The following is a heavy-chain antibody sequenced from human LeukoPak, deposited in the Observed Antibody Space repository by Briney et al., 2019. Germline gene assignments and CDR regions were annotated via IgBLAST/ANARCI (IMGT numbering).Heavy chain of an antibody. V-gene: IGHV3-74*01. CDR1: GFTFSSYW. Sequence: GGSLRLSCAASGFTFSSYWMQWVRLAPGKGLVWVSRIYSDGATIDYADSVKSRFTISRDNAKNTLYLQMNSLSAEATAVYYCARDRGLVFDQWGQGTLVTVSS. J-gene: IGHJ4*02. CDR2: IYSDGATI. CDR3: ARDRGLVFDQ. D-gene: IGHD3/OR15-3a*01.